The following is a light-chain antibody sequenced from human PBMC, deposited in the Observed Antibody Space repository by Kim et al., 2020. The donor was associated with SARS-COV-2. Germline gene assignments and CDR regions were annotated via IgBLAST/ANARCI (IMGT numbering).Light chain of an antibody. V-gene: IGLV3-1*01. Sequence: VAPGQTASITCSGDKLGDKYASWYQQKPGQSPVVVIFRDNRRPAGIPERFSGSNSGNTATLTISGTQAMDEADYYCQAWDSSIYVFGTGTKVTVL. CDR2: RDN. J-gene: IGLJ1*01. CDR1: KLGDKY. CDR3: QAWDSSIYV.